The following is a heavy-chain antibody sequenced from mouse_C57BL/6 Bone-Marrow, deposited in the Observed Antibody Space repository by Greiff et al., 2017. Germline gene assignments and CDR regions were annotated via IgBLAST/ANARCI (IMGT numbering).Heavy chain of an antibody. J-gene: IGHJ1*03. V-gene: IGHV1-9*01. Sequence: VQVVESGAELMKPGASVKLSCKATGYTFTGYWIEWVKQRPGHGLEWIGEILPGSGSTNYNEKFKGKATFTADTSSNTAYMQLSSLTTEDSAIYYCARGGAIYYYGSSSYWYFDVWGTGTTVTVSS. CDR3: ARGGAIYYYGSSSYWYFDV. D-gene: IGHD1-1*01. CDR1: GYTFTGYW. CDR2: ILPGSGST.